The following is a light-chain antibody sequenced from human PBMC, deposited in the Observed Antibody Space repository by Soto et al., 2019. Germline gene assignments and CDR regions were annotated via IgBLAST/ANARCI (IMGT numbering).Light chain of an antibody. CDR3: QQYGTSTPWT. CDR2: AAS. CDR1: QSVSSSY. Sequence: EIVLTQSPGTLSLSPGERATLSCRASQSVSSSYLAWFQQKPGQAPRLLIYAASSRATGIPDRFSGSGSGTDFTLTISSLKPEDFAVYYCQQYGTSTPWTFGQGTKVEIK. V-gene: IGKV3-20*01. J-gene: IGKJ1*01.